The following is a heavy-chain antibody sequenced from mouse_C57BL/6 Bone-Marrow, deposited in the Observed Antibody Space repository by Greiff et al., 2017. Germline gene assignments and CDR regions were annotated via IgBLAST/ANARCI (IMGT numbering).Heavy chain of an antibody. Sequence: VKLMESGAELARPGASVKLSCKASGYTFTSYGISWVKQRTGQGLEWIGGIYPRSGNTYYNEKFKGKATLTADKSSSTAYMELRSLTSEDSAVYFCASGLSYFDYWGQGTTLTVSS. CDR1: GYTFTSYG. CDR3: ASGLSYFDY. J-gene: IGHJ2*01. CDR2: IYPRSGNT. V-gene: IGHV1-81*01.